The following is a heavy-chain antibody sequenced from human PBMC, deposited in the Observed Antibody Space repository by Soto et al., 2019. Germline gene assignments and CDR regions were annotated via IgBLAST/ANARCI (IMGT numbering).Heavy chain of an antibody. Sequence: GASVKVSCKASGVTFNSSAFSWVRQAPGQGREWMGGFLPLFGTTNHAQKFQGRLSITADESTSTAYMHLSSLRSEDTAVYYCACDPWAHDSTYHQPQFWGQGXLVTVYS. V-gene: IGHV1-69*13. CDR1: GVTFNSSA. CDR2: FLPLFGTT. D-gene: IGHD3-22*01. J-gene: IGHJ4*02. CDR3: ACDPWAHDSTYHQPQF.